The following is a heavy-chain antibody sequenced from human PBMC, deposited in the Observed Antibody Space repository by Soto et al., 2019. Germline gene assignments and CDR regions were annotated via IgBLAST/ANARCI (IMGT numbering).Heavy chain of an antibody. CDR3: AKDGYCSGGSCYPGLWGYFDL. D-gene: IGHD2-15*01. J-gene: IGHJ2*01. V-gene: IGHV3-23*01. Sequence: EVQLLESGGGLVQPGGSLRLSCAASGFTFSSYAMSWVRQAPGKGLEWVSAISGSGGSTYYADSVKGRFTISRDNSKNTLYLQMNSLRAEDTAVYYCAKDGYCSGGSCYPGLWGYFDLWGRGTLVTVSS. CDR2: ISGSGGST. CDR1: GFTFSSYA.